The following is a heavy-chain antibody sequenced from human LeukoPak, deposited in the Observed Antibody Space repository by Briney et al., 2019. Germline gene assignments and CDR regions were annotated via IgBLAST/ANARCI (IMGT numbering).Heavy chain of an antibody. V-gene: IGHV4-59*11. Sequence: SETLSLTCTVSGGSISSHYWSWIRQPPGKGLEWIGYIYYSGSTNYNPSLKSRVTISVDTSKNQFSLKLSSVTAADTAVYYCARAYCSSTSCYSLESNWFDPWGQGTLVTVSS. CDR1: GGSISSHY. J-gene: IGHJ5*02. CDR2: IYYSGST. CDR3: ARAYCSSTSCYSLESNWFDP. D-gene: IGHD2-2*01.